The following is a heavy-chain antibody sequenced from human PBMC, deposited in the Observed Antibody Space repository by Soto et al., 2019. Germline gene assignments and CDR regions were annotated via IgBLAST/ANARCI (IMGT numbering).Heavy chain of an antibody. CDR2: VRGKANSYAT. J-gene: IGHJ4*02. D-gene: IGHD5-12*01. V-gene: IGHV3-73*02. CDR3: SSYDDYVAY. CDR1: GLSFSGSA. Sequence: EVPLVESGGGLVQPGGSLNLSCAASGLSFSGSAMHWVRQASGKGLEWVGRVRGKANSYATAYAASVKGRFTISRDDSKNTVYLQMNSLKTEDTAVYYCSSYDDYVAYWGQGTLVTVSS.